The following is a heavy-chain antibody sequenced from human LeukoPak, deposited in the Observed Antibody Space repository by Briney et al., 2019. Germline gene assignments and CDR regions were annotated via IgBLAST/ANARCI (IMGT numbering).Heavy chain of an antibody. D-gene: IGHD6-6*01. Sequence: SETLSVTCTVSGGSISSHYWSWIRQPPGKGLEWIGYIYYSGSTNYNPSLKSRVTISVDTSKNQFSLKLSSVTAADTAVYYCARDYSSSRWYFDLWGRGTLVTVSS. CDR2: IYYSGST. CDR3: ARDYSSSRWYFDL. J-gene: IGHJ2*01. CDR1: GGSISSHY. V-gene: IGHV4-59*11.